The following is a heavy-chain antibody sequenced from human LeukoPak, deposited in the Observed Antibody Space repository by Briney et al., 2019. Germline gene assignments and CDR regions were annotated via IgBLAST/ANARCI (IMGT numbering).Heavy chain of an antibody. V-gene: IGHV1-69*05. CDR1: GGTFSGYA. J-gene: IGHJ4*02. CDR3: EVMVRGVKTSDY. CDR2: IIPIFGTA. D-gene: IGHD3-10*01. Sequence: ASVKVSCKASGGTFSGYAISWVRQAPGQGLEWMGRIIPIFGTANYAQKFQGRVTITTDESTSTAYMELSSLRSEDTAVYYCEVMVRGVKTSDYWGQGTLVTVSS.